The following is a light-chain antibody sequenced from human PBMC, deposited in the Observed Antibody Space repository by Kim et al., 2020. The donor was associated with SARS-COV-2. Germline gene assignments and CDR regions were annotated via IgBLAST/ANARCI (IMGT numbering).Light chain of an antibody. CDR3: QQYKNWPPGYT. CDR1: QSVINN. CDR2: GAS. Sequence: SPGERATLSCRASQSVINNLAWYQQRPGQAPRLLIYGASTRATGISDRFSGSGTGTEFTLTISSLQSEDFAVYYCQQYKNWPPGYTFGQGTKLEI. V-gene: IGKV3-15*01. J-gene: IGKJ2*01.